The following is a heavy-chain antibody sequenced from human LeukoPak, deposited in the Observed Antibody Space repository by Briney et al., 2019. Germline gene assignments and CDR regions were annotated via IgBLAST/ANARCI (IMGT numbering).Heavy chain of an antibody. CDR2: ISAYNGNT. Sequence: ASVKVSCKASGYTFTSYGISWVRQAPGQGLEWMGWISAYNGNTNYAQKLQGRVTMTTDTSTGTAYMELRSLRSDDTAVYYCARAFGVVVPAAISGWFDPWGQGTLVTVSS. D-gene: IGHD2-2*01. CDR1: GYTFTSYG. CDR3: ARAFGVVVPAAISGWFDP. V-gene: IGHV1-18*04. J-gene: IGHJ5*02.